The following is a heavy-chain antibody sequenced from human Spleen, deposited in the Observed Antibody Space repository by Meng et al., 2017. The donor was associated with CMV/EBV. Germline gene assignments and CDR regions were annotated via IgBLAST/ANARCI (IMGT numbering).Heavy chain of an antibody. V-gene: IGHV3-30*02. CDR1: RFRFSDYG. Sequence: GESLKISCAASRFRFSDYGMHWVRQAPGKGLEWVAFIRYDGTKTYYADSVKGRFTISRDNSKNTLYLQMNSLRAEDTAVYYCAKDKANYYYYYGMDVWGQGTTVTVSS. J-gene: IGHJ6*02. CDR2: IRYDGTKT. CDR3: AKDKANYYYYYGMDV.